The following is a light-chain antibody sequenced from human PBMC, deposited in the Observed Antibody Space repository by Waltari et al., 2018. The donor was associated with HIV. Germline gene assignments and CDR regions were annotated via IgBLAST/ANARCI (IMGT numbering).Light chain of an antibody. Sequence: DIVLTQSPDSLAVSLGERATINCKSSQSVLYSSNNKNFLAWYQQKPGQPPKLLVYWASSREVGVPDRFSGSGSGTDFTRTISSLQAEDVAVYYCQQYYTTPRTFGPGTTVDIK. CDR3: QQYYTTPRT. V-gene: IGKV4-1*01. CDR1: QSVLYSSNNKNF. CDR2: WAS. J-gene: IGKJ3*01.